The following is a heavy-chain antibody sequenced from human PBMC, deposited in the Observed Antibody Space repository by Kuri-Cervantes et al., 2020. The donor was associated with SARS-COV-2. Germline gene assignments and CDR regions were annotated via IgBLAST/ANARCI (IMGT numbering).Heavy chain of an antibody. CDR3: ATAPPYCSSTSCPHNWFDP. V-gene: IGHV1-24*01. CDR2: FDPEDGET. CDR1: GYTLTELS. Sequence: ASVKVSCKVSGYTLTELSMHWVRQAPGKGLEWMGGFDPEDGETIYAQKFQGRVTMTEDTSTDTAYMELSSLRSEDTAVYYCATAPPYCSSTSCPHNWFDPWGQGTLVTVSS. J-gene: IGHJ5*02. D-gene: IGHD2-2*01.